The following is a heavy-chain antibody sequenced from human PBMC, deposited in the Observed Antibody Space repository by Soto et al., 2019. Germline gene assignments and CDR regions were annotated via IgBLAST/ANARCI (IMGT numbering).Heavy chain of an antibody. CDR3: TAADVGPGWFDP. V-gene: IGHV3-73*01. CDR1: GFSFSGSP. D-gene: IGHD6-13*01. CDR2: IRSEANNYAT. J-gene: IGHJ5*02. Sequence: EVQLVESGGGLVRPGGSLKLSCAASGFSFSGSPMYWVRQASGKGLEWVGRIRSEANNYATAYAASVKGRFTISRDDSKNTVYLQMNSLKTEDTAVYYCTAADVGPGWFDPWGQGTLVTVSS.